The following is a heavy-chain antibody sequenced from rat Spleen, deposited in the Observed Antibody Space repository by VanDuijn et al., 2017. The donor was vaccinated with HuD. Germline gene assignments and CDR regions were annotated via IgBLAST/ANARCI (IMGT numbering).Heavy chain of an antibody. V-gene: IGHV2-30*01. CDR3: ARGPGWVFDY. Sequence: VQLKESGPGLVQPSQTLSLTCTVSGFSLTDYNVHWVRQPTGKGLEWMGIIWTGGSSDYNSALKSQLSISRDTSKSQVFLKMNSLQTEDIATYYCARGPGWVFDYWGQGVMVTVSS. J-gene: IGHJ2*01. CDR1: GFSLTDYN. D-gene: IGHD1-4*01. CDR2: IWTGGSS.